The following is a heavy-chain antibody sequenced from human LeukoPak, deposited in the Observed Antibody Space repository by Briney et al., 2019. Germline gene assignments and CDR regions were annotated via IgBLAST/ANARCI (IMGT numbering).Heavy chain of an antibody. CDR1: GFTFSSYA. Sequence: GGSLRLSCGASGFTFSSYAMHWVRQAPGKGLDWVAVISDDGSNKHYADSVKGRFTISRDNAKNSLYLQMNSLRAEDTAVYYCARMDSSGYRSDAFDIWGQGTMVTVSS. CDR3: ARMDSSGYRSDAFDI. J-gene: IGHJ3*02. CDR2: ISDDGSNK. D-gene: IGHD3-22*01. V-gene: IGHV3-30-3*01.